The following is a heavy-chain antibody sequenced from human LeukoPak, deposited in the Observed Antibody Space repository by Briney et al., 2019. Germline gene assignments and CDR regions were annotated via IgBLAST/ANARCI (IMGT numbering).Heavy chain of an antibody. Sequence: QPGRSLRLSCAASGFTFSSYAMHWVRQAPGKGLEWVAVISYDGSNKYYADSVKGRFTISRDNSKNTLYLQMNSLRAEDTAVYYCARSDYYGSGSPFDYWGQGTLVTVSS. CDR2: ISYDGSNK. CDR3: ARSDYYGSGSPFDY. D-gene: IGHD3-10*01. V-gene: IGHV3-30-3*01. J-gene: IGHJ4*02. CDR1: GFTFSSYA.